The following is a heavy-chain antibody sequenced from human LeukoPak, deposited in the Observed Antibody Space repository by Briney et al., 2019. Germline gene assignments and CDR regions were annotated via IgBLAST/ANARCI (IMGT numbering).Heavy chain of an antibody. CDR2: IKGDGSEK. J-gene: IGHJ4*02. Sequence: PGGSLRLSCATSGFTFSYYWMTWVRLAPGKGLEWLANIKGDGSEKNYVASMEGRFTISRDNVNNSLYLQLNNLRVEDTAMYYCAREAAYWGQGTRVTVSS. CDR1: GFTFSYYW. V-gene: IGHV3-7*03. CDR3: AREAAY. D-gene: IGHD6-25*01.